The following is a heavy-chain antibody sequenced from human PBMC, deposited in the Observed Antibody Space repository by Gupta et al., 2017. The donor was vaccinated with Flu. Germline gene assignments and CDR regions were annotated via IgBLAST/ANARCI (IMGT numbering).Heavy chain of an antibody. V-gene: IGHV4-31*03. J-gene: IGHJ4*02. CDR2: VHSSGNT. CDR3: ARRGTYYFDF. Sequence: CSVSGGSVNVFSYFWSWIRQHPEKGLEWIGDVHSSGNTYYNPSLRSRLMMSIDTSKNEFSLEVTSVTAADTAMYYCARRGTYYFDFWGPGALVTVSS. CDR1: GGSVNVFSYF. D-gene: IGHD1-7*01.